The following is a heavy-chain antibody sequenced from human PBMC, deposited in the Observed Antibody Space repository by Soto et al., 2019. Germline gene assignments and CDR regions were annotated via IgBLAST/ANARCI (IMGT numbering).Heavy chain of an antibody. J-gene: IGHJ4*02. CDR3: ARDRSRGSQHYFDY. CDR1: GGSISSGDYY. V-gene: IGHV4-30-4*01. D-gene: IGHD6-13*01. CDR2: IYSSGST. Sequence: QVQLQEAGPGLVKPSQTLSLTCTVSGGSISSGDYYWSRIRQPPGQGLEWIGYIYSSGSTSYNPSHKSRVTISVDTSKNPFSLKLSSVTAADTAVYYCARDRSRGSQHYFDYWGQGTLVTVSS.